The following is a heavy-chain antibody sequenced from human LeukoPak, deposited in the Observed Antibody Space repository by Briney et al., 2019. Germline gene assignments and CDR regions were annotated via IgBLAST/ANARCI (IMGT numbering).Heavy chain of an antibody. V-gene: IGHV3-66*01. CDR3: ARDLSGALGYYGMDV. Sequence: GGSLRLSCAASGFTFSDYYMSWIRQAPGKGLEWVSVIYSGGSTYYADSVKGRFTISRDNSKNTLYLQMNSLRAEDTAVYYCARDLSGALGYYGMDVWGQGTTVTVSS. J-gene: IGHJ6*02. CDR1: GFTFSDYY. CDR2: IYSGGST. D-gene: IGHD2-15*01.